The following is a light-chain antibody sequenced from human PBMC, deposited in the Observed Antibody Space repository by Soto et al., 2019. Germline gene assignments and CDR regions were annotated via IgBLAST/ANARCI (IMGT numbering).Light chain of an antibody. CDR2: GAS. Sequence: ETVLTQSPGTLSLSPGERATLSCRASQTIRSNYLAWYRQTPGQAPRLLIYGASNRGTGIADRFSGSGSGTDFTLISSRLEPEDFALYYCQQYGSSPWTFGQGTKVEIK. CDR3: QQYGSSPWT. V-gene: IGKV3-20*01. J-gene: IGKJ1*01. CDR1: QTIRSNY.